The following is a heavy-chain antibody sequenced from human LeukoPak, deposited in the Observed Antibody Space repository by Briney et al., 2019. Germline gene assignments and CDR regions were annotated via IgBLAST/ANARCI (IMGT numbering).Heavy chain of an antibody. V-gene: IGHV4-31*03. Sequence: SETLSLTCTVSGGSISSGGYYWSWIRQHPGKGLEWIGYIYYSGSTYYNPSLKSRVTISVDTSKNQFSLKLSSVTAADTAVYYCARHVGTYSSFDYWGQGTLVTVSS. CDR1: GGSISSGGYY. D-gene: IGHD6-13*01. J-gene: IGHJ4*02. CDR3: ARHVGTYSSFDY. CDR2: IYYSGST.